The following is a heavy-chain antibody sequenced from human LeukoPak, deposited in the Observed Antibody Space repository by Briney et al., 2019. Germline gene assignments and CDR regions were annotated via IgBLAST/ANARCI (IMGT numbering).Heavy chain of an antibody. J-gene: IGHJ6*04. V-gene: IGHV1-69*13. CDR1: GGTFSSYA. CDR3: AREDDRYYYYGMDV. CDR2: IIPIFGTA. Sequence: ASVKVSCKASGGTFSSYAISWVRQAPGQGLEWMGGIIPIFGTANYAQKFQGRVTITADESTSTAYMELSSLRSEDTAVYYCAREDDRYYYYGMDVWGKGTTVTVSS.